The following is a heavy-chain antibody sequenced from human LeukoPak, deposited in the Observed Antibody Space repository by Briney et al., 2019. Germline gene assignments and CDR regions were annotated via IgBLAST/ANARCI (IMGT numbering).Heavy chain of an antibody. CDR2: IYPGDSDT. V-gene: IGHV5-51*01. D-gene: IGHD3-3*01. CDR1: GYSFTSYW. CDR3: ARRPYYDFWSGLAEYYFDY. J-gene: IGHJ4*02. Sequence: GESLKISCKGSGYSFTSYWIGWVRQMPGKGLEWMGIIYPGDSDTRYSPSFQGQVTISADKSISTAYLQWSSLKASDTAMYYCARRPYYDFWSGLAEYYFDYWGQGTLVTVSS.